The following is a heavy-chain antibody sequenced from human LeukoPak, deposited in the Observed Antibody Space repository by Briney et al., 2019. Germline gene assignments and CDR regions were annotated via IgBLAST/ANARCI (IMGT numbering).Heavy chain of an antibody. CDR1: GFTVSSNS. J-gene: IGHJ4*02. CDR2: IYSGST. D-gene: IGHD4/OR15-4a*01. Sequence: GGTLRLSCTVSGFTVSSNSMSWVRQAPGKGLEWVSFIYSGSTHYSDSVKGRFTISRDNSKNTLYLQMNSLRAEDTAVYYCARRAGAYSHPYDYWGQGTLVTVSS. CDR3: ARRAGAYSHPYDY. V-gene: IGHV3-53*01.